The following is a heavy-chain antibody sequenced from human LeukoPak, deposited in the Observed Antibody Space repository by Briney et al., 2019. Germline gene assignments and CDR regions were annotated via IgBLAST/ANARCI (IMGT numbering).Heavy chain of an antibody. D-gene: IGHD5-18*01. CDR3: ARRGYSYGLKYYFDY. CDR2: IYYSGST. CDR1: GGSISSYY. Sequence: SETLSLTCTVSGGSISSYYWSWIRQPAGKGLEWIGYIYYSGSTNYNPSLKSRVTISVDTSKNQFSLKLSSVTAADTAVYYCARRGYSYGLKYYFDYWGQGTLVTVSS. V-gene: IGHV4-59*08. J-gene: IGHJ4*02.